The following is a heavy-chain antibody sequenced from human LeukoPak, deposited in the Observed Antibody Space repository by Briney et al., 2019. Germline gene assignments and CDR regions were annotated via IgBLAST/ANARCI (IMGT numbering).Heavy chain of an antibody. CDR2: ISSSSSYT. Sequence: GGSLRLSCAASGFTFSDYYMSWLRQAPGKGLEGVSYISSSSSYTNYADSVKGRFTISRDNAKNSLYLQMNSLRAEDTAVYYCARESYYYDSSGYYYWGQGTLVTVSS. V-gene: IGHV3-11*05. CDR3: ARESYYYDSSGYYY. CDR1: GFTFSDYY. D-gene: IGHD3-22*01. J-gene: IGHJ4*02.